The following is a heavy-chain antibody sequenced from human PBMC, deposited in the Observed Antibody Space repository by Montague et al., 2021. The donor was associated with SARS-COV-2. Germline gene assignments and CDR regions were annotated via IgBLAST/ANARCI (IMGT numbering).Heavy chain of an antibody. V-gene: IGHV4-39*01. CDR2: IYNTGST. D-gene: IGHD3/OR15-3a*01. CDR1: GGSISRSTYY. CDR3: ARQGRWTSSYFGN. J-gene: IGHJ4*02. Sequence: SETLSLTCTVSGGSISRSTYYWAWNRRPPGKGLEWIGSIYNTGSTFYTESLKSRLTISVDTSKNHFSLNLSSLTAADTALYYCARQGRWTSSYFGNWGQGTLVTVAS.